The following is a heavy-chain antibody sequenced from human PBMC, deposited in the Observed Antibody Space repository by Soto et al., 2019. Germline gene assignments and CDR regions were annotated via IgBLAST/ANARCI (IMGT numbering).Heavy chain of an antibody. CDR1: GGSVSSGSYY. CDR3: ARDGGNSGWFDP. V-gene: IGHV4-61*01. D-gene: IGHD2-21*02. CDR2: IYYSGST. J-gene: IGHJ5*02. Sequence: QVQLQESGPGLVKPSETLSLTCTVSGGSVSSGSYYWSWIRQPPGKGLEWIGYIYYSGSTNYNPSLTSRVTISVDTSKNQFSLKLSSVTAADTAVYYCARDGGNSGWFDPWGQGTLVTVSS.